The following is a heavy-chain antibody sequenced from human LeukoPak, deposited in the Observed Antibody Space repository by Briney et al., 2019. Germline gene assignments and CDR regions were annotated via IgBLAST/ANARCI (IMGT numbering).Heavy chain of an antibody. J-gene: IGHJ4*02. CDR3: AKDGEQYYGSVPASFFDY. V-gene: IGHV3-23*01. Sequence: PGASLRLSCAASGFTFSSYAMSWVRQAPGKGLEWVSAISGSGGSTYYADSVKGRFTISRDNSKNTLYLQMNSLRAEDTAVYYCAKDGEQYYGSVPASFFDYWGQGTLVTVSS. CDR2: ISGSGGST. D-gene: IGHD3-10*01. CDR1: GFTFSSYA.